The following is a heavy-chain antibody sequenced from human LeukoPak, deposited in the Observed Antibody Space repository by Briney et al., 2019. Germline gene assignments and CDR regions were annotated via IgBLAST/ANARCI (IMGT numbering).Heavy chain of an antibody. CDR1: GFIFSNYV. Sequence: SGGSLRLSCAASGFIFSNYVMSWVRQAPGKGLEWVSGISVSGGSTYYADSAKGRFTISRDNSKNTLYLQMNSLRAEDTAVYYCAKIGANVGFWGQGTLVTVSS. D-gene: IGHD4/OR15-4a*01. V-gene: IGHV3-23*01. CDR2: ISVSGGST. J-gene: IGHJ4*02. CDR3: AKIGANVGF.